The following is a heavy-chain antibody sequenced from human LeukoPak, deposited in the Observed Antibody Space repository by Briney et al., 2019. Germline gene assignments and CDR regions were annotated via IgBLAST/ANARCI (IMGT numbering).Heavy chain of an antibody. J-gene: IGHJ4*02. CDR2: ISYDGSNK. CDR3: AKMHITGTTAAYYFDY. D-gene: IGHD1-20*01. V-gene: IGHV3-30*18. CDR1: GFTFSSYG. Sequence: GGSLRLSCAASGFTFSSYGMHWVRQAPGKGLEWVAVISYDGSNKYYADSMKGRFTISRDNSKNTLYLQMNSLRAEDTAVYYCAKMHITGTTAAYYFDYWGQGTLVTVSS.